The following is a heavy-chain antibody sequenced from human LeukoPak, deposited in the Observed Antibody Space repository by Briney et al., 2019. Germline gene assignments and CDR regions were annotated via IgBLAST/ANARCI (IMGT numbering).Heavy chain of an antibody. Sequence: PGGSLRLSCAASGFRFSDFYMSWIRQAPGKGLEWVSLISSSGNAIYYTDSVKGRFTISRDNGKNSLFLQMNSLRAEDTAVYYCARGLVNRGPGTYNSRDYWGQGTLIIVSS. CDR2: ISSSGNAI. CDR3: ARGLVNRGPGTYNSRDY. CDR1: GFRFSDFY. J-gene: IGHJ4*02. V-gene: IGHV3-11*04. D-gene: IGHD1-26*01.